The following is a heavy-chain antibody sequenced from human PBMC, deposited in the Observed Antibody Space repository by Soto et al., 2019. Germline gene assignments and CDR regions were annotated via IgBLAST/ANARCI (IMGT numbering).Heavy chain of an antibody. CDR3: ARSYSSSFIHGY. D-gene: IGHD6-6*01. CDR2: IYYSGST. CDR1: GGSLSSGCYY. Sequence: PSQTLSLTCTVSGGSLSSGCYYWSWIRQHPGKGLEWIGYIYYSGSTYYNPSLKSRVTISVNTSKNQFSLKLSSVTAADTAVYCCARSYSSSFIHGYWGQGTLVNVSS. J-gene: IGHJ4*02. V-gene: IGHV4-31*03.